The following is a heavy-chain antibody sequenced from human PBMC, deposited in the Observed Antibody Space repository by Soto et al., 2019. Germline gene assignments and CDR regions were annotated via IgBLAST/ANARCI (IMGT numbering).Heavy chain of an antibody. CDR3: ARLIAASYDYVWGSYRYAYFDY. CDR1: GYTFTGYY. CDR2: INPNSGGT. V-gene: IGHV1-2*04. D-gene: IGHD3-16*02. J-gene: IGHJ4*02. Sequence: ASVKVSCKAPGYTFTGYYMHWVRQAPGQGLEWMGWINPNSGGTNYAQKFQGWVTMTRDTSISTAYMELSRLRSDDTAVYYCARLIAASYDYVWGSYRYAYFDYWGQGTLVTVSS.